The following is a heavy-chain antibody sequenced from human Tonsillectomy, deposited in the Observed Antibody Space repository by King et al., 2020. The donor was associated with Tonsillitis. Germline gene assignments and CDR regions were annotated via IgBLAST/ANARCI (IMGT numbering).Heavy chain of an antibody. Sequence: VQLQQWGAGLLKPSETLSLTCAVYGGSFSGYYWSWIRQPPGKGLEWIGEINHSGSTNYNPSLKSRVTISVATSKNQFSLKLSSVTAADTAVYYCATHAVSWDDAFDIWGQGTMVTVSS. J-gene: IGHJ3*02. D-gene: IGHD1-26*01. CDR3: ATHAVSWDDAFDI. CDR1: GGSFSGYY. CDR2: INHSGST. V-gene: IGHV4-34*01.